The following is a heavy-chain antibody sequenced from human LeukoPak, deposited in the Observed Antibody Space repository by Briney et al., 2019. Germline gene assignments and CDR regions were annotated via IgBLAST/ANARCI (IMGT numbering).Heavy chain of an antibody. CDR3: ARGGWYGDYYSDY. D-gene: IGHD4-17*01. Sequence: GGSLRLSCAASGFTFSSYTMNWVRQAPGKGLEWVSSITSTSSCIYYAGSVKGRFTISRDNAKNSLYLQMNSLRAEDTAVYYCARGGWYGDYYSDYWGQGTLVTVSS. CDR2: ITSTSSCI. J-gene: IGHJ4*02. V-gene: IGHV3-21*01. CDR1: GFTFSSYT.